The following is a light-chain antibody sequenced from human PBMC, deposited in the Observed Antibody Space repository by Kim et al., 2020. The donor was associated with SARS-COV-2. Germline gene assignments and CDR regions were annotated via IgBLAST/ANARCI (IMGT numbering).Light chain of an antibody. J-gene: IGKJ3*01. Sequence: EIGLTQSPGTLSLSPGERATLSCRASQSVSGTFLAWYQQKPGPPPRLLIYDASNRATGIPDRFSGSGSGTDFALTINRLEPEDCAVYYCQQYDTSPFTFGPGTKVDIK. V-gene: IGKV3-20*01. CDR1: QSVSGTF. CDR3: QQYDTSPFT. CDR2: DAS.